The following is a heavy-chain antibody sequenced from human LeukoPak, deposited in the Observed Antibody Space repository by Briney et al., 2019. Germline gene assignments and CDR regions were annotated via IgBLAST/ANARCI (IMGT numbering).Heavy chain of an antibody. CDR3: ARGQYYGMDV. Sequence: GGSLRLSCAASGFTFSSYAMSWVRQAPGKGLEWVSAISGSGGSTYYADSVKGRFTISRDNVKNTLYLQMDSLRAEDTAVYYCARGQYYGMDVWGKGTTVTVFS. J-gene: IGHJ6*04. V-gene: IGHV3-23*01. CDR1: GFTFSSYA. CDR2: ISGSGGST.